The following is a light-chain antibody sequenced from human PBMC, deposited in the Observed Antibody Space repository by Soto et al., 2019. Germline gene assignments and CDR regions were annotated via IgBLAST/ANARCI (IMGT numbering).Light chain of an antibody. CDR2: GAS. V-gene: IGKV3-15*01. CDR3: QQYNNWPPWT. J-gene: IGKJ1*01. Sequence: VVMTQSPATLSVSPGERATLSCRARQSVSSNLAWYQQKPGQAPRLLIYGASTRATGIPARFSGSGSGTEFTLIISSLQSEDFAVYYCQQYNNWPPWTFGQGTKVDIK. CDR1: QSVSSN.